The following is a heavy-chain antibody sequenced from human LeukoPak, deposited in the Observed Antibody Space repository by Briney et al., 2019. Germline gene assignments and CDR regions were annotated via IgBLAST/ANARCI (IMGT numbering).Heavy chain of an antibody. V-gene: IGHV1-2*02. CDR2: INPNSGGT. D-gene: IGHD2-2*01. CDR3: ARVLRYCSSSSCQGPKDAFDI. J-gene: IGHJ3*02. CDR1: GYTFTAYY. Sequence: ASVKVSCKASGYTFTAYYMHWVRQAPGQGLEGVGWINPNSGGTDYAQKFQGRVTMTRDTSISTAYMELSRLRSDDTAVYYCARVLRYCSSSSCQGPKDAFDIWGQGTMVTVSS.